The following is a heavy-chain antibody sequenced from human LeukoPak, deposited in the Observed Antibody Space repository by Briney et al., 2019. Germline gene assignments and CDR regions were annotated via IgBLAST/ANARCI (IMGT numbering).Heavy chain of an antibody. Sequence: SVKVSCKASGGTFSSYAISWVRQAPGQGLEWMGGIIPIFGTANYAQKFQGRVTITTDESTSTAYMELSSLRSEDTAVYYCARGPSGYSGSRGYYYYMDVWGKGTTVTVSS. CDR3: ARGPSGYSGSRGYYYYMDV. CDR1: GGTFSSYA. J-gene: IGHJ6*03. CDR2: IIPIFGTA. V-gene: IGHV1-69*05. D-gene: IGHD5-12*01.